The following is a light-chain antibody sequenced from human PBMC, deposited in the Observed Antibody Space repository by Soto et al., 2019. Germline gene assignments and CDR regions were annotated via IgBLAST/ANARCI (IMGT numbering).Light chain of an antibody. V-gene: IGKV3-20*01. CDR1: QSVSSNY. Sequence: EILLTQTTATLSLSPGERTTLCCRACQSVSSNYITWYQQKPGQAPRRLIFGASSRATGIPDRFSGSGSGTDFTLTISRLEPEDFAVYYCQQYGSSPATFGEGTKVDIK. CDR3: QQYGSSPAT. J-gene: IGKJ1*01. CDR2: GAS.